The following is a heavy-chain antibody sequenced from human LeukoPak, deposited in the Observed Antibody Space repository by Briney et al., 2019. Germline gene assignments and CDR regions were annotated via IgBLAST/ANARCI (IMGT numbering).Heavy chain of an antibody. J-gene: IGHJ6*03. CDR3: ARYCGGCSLVDYNYYMDV. CDR1: GITFSSYS. V-gene: IGHV3-21*01. CDR2: ISSSSGYI. Sequence: GGSLRLSCAASGITFSSYSMNWVRQAPGKGLEWVSSISSSSGYIYYADSVKDRFTISRDNAKNSLYLQMNSLRAEDTAVYYCARYCGGCSLVDYNYYMDVWGKGTTVTVSS. D-gene: IGHD2-21*01.